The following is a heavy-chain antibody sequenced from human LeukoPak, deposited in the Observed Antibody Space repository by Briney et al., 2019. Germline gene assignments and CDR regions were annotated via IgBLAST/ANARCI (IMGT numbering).Heavy chain of an antibody. V-gene: IGHV1-2*02. CDR2: INPNSGGT. Sequence: GASVKVSCKVSGYTLTELSMHWVRQAPGQGLEWMGWINPNSGGTNYAQKFQGRVTMTRDTSISTAYMELSRLRSDDTAVYYCARAMTPGSGYWGQGTLVTVSS. CDR3: ARAMTPGSGY. CDR1: GYTLTELS. D-gene: IGHD3-10*01. J-gene: IGHJ4*02.